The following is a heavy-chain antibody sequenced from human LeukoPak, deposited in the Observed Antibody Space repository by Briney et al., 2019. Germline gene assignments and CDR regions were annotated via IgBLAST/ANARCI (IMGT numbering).Heavy chain of an antibody. D-gene: IGHD4-17*01. CDR1: GFTFSSYS. CDR2: ISISSTTI. CDR3: AGDIYGDYQGDYFDY. Sequence: GGSLRLSCAASGFTFSSYSMMWVRQAPGKGLEWVSYISISSTTIHYADSVKGRFTISRDNAKNSVYLQMNSLRAEDTAVYYCAGDIYGDYQGDYFDYWGQGTLVTVSS. J-gene: IGHJ4*02. V-gene: IGHV3-48*01.